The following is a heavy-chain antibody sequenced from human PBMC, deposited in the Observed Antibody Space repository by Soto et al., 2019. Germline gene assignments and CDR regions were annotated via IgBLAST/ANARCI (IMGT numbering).Heavy chain of an antibody. CDR1: GGSISSGGYS. J-gene: IGHJ5*02. CDR2: IYYSGST. CDR3: AREEGGGYDHRWFDP. V-gene: IGHV4-31*11. Sequence: TSETLSLTCAVSGGSISSGGYSWSWIRQPPGKGLEWIGYIYYSGSTYYNPSLKSRVTISVDTSKNQFSLKLSSVTAADTAVYYCAREEGGGYDHRWFDPWGQRTLVTVSS. D-gene: IGHD5-12*01.